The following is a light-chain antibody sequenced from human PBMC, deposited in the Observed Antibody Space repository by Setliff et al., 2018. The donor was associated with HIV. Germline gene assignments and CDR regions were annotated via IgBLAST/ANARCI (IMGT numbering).Light chain of an antibody. V-gene: IGLV2-14*01. Sequence: QSVLTQPASVSGSPGQSITISCTGTNSDVGGNNYVSWYQQYPGTAPKVMIYEVSFRPSGVSNRFSGSKSGNTASPTISGLQAEDEADYYCSSHTITSTRVFGTGTKVTVL. CDR1: NSDVGGNNY. CDR2: EVS. J-gene: IGLJ1*01. CDR3: SSHTITSTRV.